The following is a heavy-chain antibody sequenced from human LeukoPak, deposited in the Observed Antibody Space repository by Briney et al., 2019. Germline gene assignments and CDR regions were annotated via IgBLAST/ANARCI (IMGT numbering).Heavy chain of an antibody. CDR2: ISSSGSTI. CDR1: GFTFSSYE. J-gene: IGHJ4*02. Sequence: QPGGSLRLSCAASGFTFSSYEMNWVRQAPGKGLEWVSYISSSGSTIYYADSVKGRFTISRDNAKNSLYLQMNSLRAEDTAVYYCARGARIAVKYWGQGTLVTVSS. CDR3: ARGARIAVKY. V-gene: IGHV3-48*03. D-gene: IGHD6-19*01.